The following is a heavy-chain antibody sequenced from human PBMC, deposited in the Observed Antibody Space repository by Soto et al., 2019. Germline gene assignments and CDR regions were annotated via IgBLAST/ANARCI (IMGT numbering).Heavy chain of an antibody. D-gene: IGHD3-10*01. CDR2: IIPIFGTA. J-gene: IGHJ4*02. Sequence: SVKVSCKASGGTFSSYAISWVRQAPGQGLEWMGGIIPIFGTANYAQKFQGRATITADESTSTAYMELSSLRSEDTAVYYCATHLNYYGSGSYYNVVPDDYWGQGTLVTVSS. V-gene: IGHV1-69*13. CDR1: GGTFSSYA. CDR3: ATHLNYYGSGSYYNVVPDDY.